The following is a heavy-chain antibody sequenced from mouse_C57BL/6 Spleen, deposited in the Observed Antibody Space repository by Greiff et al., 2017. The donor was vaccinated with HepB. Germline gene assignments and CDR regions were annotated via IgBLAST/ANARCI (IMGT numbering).Heavy chain of an antibody. CDR1: GYTFTSYW. CDR3: ARGLLRYPKYFDV. D-gene: IGHD1-1*01. J-gene: IGHJ1*03. V-gene: IGHV1-61*01. CDR2: IYPSDSET. Sequence: VQLQQPGAELVRPGSSVKLSCKASGYTFTSYWMDWVKQRPGQGLEWIGNIYPSDSETHYNQKFKDKATLTVDKSSSTAYMQLSSLTSEDSAVYYCARGLLRYPKYFDVWGTGTTVTVSS.